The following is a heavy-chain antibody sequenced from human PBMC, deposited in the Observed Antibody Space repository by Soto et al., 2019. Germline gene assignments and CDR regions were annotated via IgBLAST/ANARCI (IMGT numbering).Heavy chain of an antibody. Sequence: ASVKVSCKASGVTYNTFAVSWVRQAPGQGLEWMGGIIPVLGPAFYAQKFQGRVTITADKSTSTAYLELTSLRSDDTAVYYCVRAAKRYFDYWGQGTLVTVSS. CDR2: IIPVLGPA. CDR1: GVTYNTFA. CDR3: VRAAKRYFDY. D-gene: IGHD6-25*01. V-gene: IGHV1-69*10. J-gene: IGHJ4*02.